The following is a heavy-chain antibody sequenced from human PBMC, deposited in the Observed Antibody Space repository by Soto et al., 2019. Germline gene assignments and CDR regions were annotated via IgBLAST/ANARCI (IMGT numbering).Heavy chain of an antibody. CDR3: ARVVDVRPATYSGMDV. CDR1: GYPFNSFA. J-gene: IGHJ6*02. D-gene: IGHD2-21*01. CDR2: INAGNGNT. V-gene: IGHV1-3*01. Sequence: ASVKVSCKASGYPFNSFAIHWVRQAPGQRLEWMGWINAGNGNTRYSQKFQGRVTFTTDTSATTAYLELSGLTSDDTAIYYCARVVDVRPATYSGMDVWGPGTRVTVSS.